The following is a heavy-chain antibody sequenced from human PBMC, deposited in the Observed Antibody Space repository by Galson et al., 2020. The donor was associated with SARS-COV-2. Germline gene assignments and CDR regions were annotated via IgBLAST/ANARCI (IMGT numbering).Heavy chain of an antibody. D-gene: IGHD3-10*01. J-gene: IGHJ4*02. CDR1: AFTLSSYA. Sequence: TGGSLRLSCAASAFTLSSYAMHSVRQAPGKGLEWVAVISYDGSNKYYADAVKGRFTISRDNSKNTLYLQMNSLRAEDTAVYYCARTPGAYFDYWGQGTLVTVSS. CDR2: ISYDGSNK. V-gene: IGHV3-30-3*01. CDR3: ARTPGAYFDY.